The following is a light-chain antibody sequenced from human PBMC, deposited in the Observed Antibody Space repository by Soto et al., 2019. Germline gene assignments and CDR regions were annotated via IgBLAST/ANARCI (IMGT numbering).Light chain of an antibody. Sequence: QSVLTQPPSVSGAPGQRGTISCTGCSSNIGAGYDVHWYQQFPGTAPKLHIYGNTNRPSGVPDRFSGSKSGTSASLAITGLQADDEVDYYCQSYDSSLSSWVFGGGTKVTVL. J-gene: IGLJ2*01. CDR3: QSYDSSLSSWV. V-gene: IGLV1-40*01. CDR1: SSNIGAGYD. CDR2: GNT.